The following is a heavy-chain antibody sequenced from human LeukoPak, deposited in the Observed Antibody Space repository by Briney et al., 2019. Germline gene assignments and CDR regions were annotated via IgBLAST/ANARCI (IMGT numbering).Heavy chain of an antibody. CDR1: GGSISSGGYY. J-gene: IGHJ3*02. D-gene: IGHD1-1*01. Sequence: SETLSLTCTVSGGSISSGGYYWSWIRQHPGKGLEWIGYIYYSGSTYYNPSLKSRVTISVDTSKNQFSLKLSSVTAADTAVYYCARDEPTGTTDAFDIWGQGTMVTVSS. V-gene: IGHV4-31*03. CDR2: IYYSGST. CDR3: ARDEPTGTTDAFDI.